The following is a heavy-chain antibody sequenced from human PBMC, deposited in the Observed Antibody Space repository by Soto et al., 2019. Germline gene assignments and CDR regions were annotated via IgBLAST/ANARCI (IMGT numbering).Heavy chain of an antibody. Sequence: PSETLSLTCTVSGGSVSSGSYYWSWIRQPPGKGLEWIGYIYYSGSTNYNPSLKSRVTISVDTSKNQFSLKLSSVTAADTAVYYCARVTVAATEGRYYYYYGMDVWGQGTTVTV. V-gene: IGHV4-61*01. CDR2: IYYSGST. D-gene: IGHD2-15*01. CDR1: GGSVSSGSYY. J-gene: IGHJ6*02. CDR3: ARVTVAATEGRYYYYYGMDV.